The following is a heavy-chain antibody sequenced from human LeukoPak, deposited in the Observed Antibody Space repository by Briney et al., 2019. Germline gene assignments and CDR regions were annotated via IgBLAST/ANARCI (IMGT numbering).Heavy chain of an antibody. CDR1: GYRFTGYY. CDR2: MNPKSGAT. Sequence: GASVKVSCKTSGYRFTGYYLHWVRQAPGQGLEWMGWMNPKSGATDYARKFQGRVTMTRDTSISTAYMELSRLRSDDTAVYYCAFNVEVRGPNPIDYWGQGTLVTVSS. D-gene: IGHD3-10*01. CDR3: AFNVEVRGPNPIDY. V-gene: IGHV1-2*02. J-gene: IGHJ4*02.